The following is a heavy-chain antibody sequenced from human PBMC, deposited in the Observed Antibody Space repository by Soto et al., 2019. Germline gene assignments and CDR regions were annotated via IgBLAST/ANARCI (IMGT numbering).Heavy chain of an antibody. CDR2: ISGYSGNT. J-gene: IGHJ4*02. V-gene: IGHV1-18*01. CDR1: GYTFTSYG. D-gene: IGHD2-2*01. CDR3: AREYCTSTSCYGVDY. Sequence: ASVKVSCKASGYTFTSYGISWVRQAPGQGLEWMGWISGYSGNTKYAQKFQGRVIMTADTSTSTAYMELRSLSSDDTAVYYCAREYCTSTSCYGVDYWGQGTLVTVSS.